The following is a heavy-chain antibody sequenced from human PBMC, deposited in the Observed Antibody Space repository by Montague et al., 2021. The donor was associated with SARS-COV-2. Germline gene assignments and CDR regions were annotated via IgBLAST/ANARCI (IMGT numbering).Heavy chain of an antibody. CDR3: ARDHMPRLFMVYYYGMDV. CDR2: IYPSGST. D-gene: IGHD2-2*01. J-gene: IGHJ6*02. CDR1: GGSISSYY. V-gene: IGHV4-4*07. Sequence: SETLSLTCTVSGGSISSYYWIWIRQPAAKGLEWIGRIYPSGSTKXNPSLKSRVTMSVNTSKNKFSLKLSSVTAADTAVYYCARDHMPRLFMVYYYGMDVWGQGTPVTVSS.